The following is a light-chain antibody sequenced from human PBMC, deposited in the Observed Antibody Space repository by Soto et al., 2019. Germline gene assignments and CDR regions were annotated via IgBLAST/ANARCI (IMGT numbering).Light chain of an antibody. CDR1: QNVHSGY. Sequence: EIFLTQSPGTLSLSPGERATLSCRASQNVHSGYLVWYQHKPGQAPRPLIYAASSRATGIPDRFSGSGSGSDFTLTINRLEPEDFAVYYCQTYDNSVWTFGQGTKV. CDR3: QTYDNSVWT. CDR2: AAS. J-gene: IGKJ1*01. V-gene: IGKV3-20*01.